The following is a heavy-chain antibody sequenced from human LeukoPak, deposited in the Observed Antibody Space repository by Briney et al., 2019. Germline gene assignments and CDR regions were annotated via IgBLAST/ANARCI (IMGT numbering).Heavy chain of an antibody. CDR3: ARDEANYYGSGSYFDY. CDR1: GYTFTGYY. J-gene: IGHJ4*02. D-gene: IGHD3-10*01. Sequence: PLASVKVSCKASGYTFTGYYIHWVRLAPGQGLEWMGWINPNSGGTNYPQKFQGRVTMTRDTSISTAYMELSRLRSDDTAVHYCARDEANYYGSGSYFDYWGQGTLVTVSS. V-gene: IGHV1-2*02. CDR2: INPNSGGT.